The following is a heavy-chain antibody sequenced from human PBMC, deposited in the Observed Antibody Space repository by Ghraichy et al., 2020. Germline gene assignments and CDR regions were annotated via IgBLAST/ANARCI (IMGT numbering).Heavy chain of an antibody. D-gene: IGHD6-6*01. CDR2: ASSSGRTT. J-gene: IGHJ4*01. CDR1: GFTFSDYA. Sequence: LSLTCAASGFTFSDYAMTWVRQAPGKGLEWVSAASSSGRTTYYADSVKGRFTISRDNSKSTLFLQMNSLRPDDTALYYCAKVIATRTFVDYWGHGTLVTVSS. V-gene: IGHV3-23*01. CDR3: AKVIATRTFVDY.